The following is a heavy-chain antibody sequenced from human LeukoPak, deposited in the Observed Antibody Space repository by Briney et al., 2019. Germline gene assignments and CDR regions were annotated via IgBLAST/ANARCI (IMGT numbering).Heavy chain of an antibody. V-gene: IGHV3-21*01. CDR1: GFTFSSYS. D-gene: IGHD2-21*02. CDR3: ARWGFCGGDCYSPYFDY. CDR2: ISSSSSYI. J-gene: IGHJ4*02. Sequence: GGSLRLSCAASGFTFSSYSMNWVRQAPGKGLEWVSSISSSSSYIYYADSVKGRFTISRDNAKNSLYLQMNSLRAEDTAVYYCARWGFCGGDCYSPYFDYWGQGTLVTVSS.